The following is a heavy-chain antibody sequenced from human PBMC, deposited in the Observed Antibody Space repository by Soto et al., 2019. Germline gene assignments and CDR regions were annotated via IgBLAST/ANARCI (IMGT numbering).Heavy chain of an antibody. V-gene: IGHV3-23*01. CDR2: ISGSGGST. CDR1: GFTFSNYA. J-gene: IGHJ4*02. CDR3: ARRSSGWYFDY. Sequence: EVQLLESGGGLVQPGGSLRLSCAASGFTFSNYAMNWVRQAPGKGLEWVSVISGSGGSTYYADSVKGRFTSSRDNSKNTLYLQMNSLRAEDTGVYYCARRSSGWYFDYWGQGTLVTVSS. D-gene: IGHD6-19*01.